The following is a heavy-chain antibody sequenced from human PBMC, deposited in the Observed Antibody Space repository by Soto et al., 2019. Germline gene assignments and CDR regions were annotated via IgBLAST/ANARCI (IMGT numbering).Heavy chain of an antibody. CDR3: ARDPSVDTAMVGEYYFDY. V-gene: IGHV3-30-3*01. J-gene: IGHJ4*02. CDR1: GFTFSSYA. CDR2: ISYDGSNK. Sequence: GSLRLSCAASGFTFSSYAMHWVRQAPGKGLEWVAVISYDGSNKYYADSVKGRFTISRDNSKNTLYLQMNSLRAEDTAVYYCARDPSVDTAMVGEYYFDYWGQGTLVTVSS. D-gene: IGHD5-18*01.